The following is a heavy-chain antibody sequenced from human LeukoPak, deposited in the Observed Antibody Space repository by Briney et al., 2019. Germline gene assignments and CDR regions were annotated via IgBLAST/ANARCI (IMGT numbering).Heavy chain of an antibody. V-gene: IGHV3-21*06. J-gene: IGHJ4*02. Sequence: GGSLRLSCAASGFTFGSHTMTWVRQAPGKRLEWVSSISSGSSYIYYADSVKGRFTISRDNTKNSLYLQMNSLRAEDTAVYYCTRPRRSGSYYGNDYWGQGTLVTVSS. D-gene: IGHD1-26*01. CDR3: TRPRRSGSYYGNDY. CDR2: ISSGSSYI. CDR1: GFTFGSHT.